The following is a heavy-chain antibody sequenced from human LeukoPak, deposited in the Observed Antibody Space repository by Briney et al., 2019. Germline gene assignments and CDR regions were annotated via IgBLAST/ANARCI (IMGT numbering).Heavy chain of an antibody. D-gene: IGHD3-22*01. Sequence: GGSLRLSCAASGFTFSSYSMNWVRQAPGKGLEWVSYISSSSSTIYYADSVKGRFTISRDNAKNSLYLQMNSLRAEDTAVYYCARVPYYYDSSGPIRNAFDIWGQGTMVTVSS. V-gene: IGHV3-48*01. J-gene: IGHJ3*02. CDR3: ARVPYYYDSSGPIRNAFDI. CDR1: GFTFSSYS. CDR2: ISSSSSTI.